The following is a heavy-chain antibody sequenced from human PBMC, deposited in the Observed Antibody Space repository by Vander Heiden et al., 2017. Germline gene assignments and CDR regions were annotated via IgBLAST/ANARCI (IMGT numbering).Heavy chain of an antibody. Sequence: QVQLVESGGGVVQPGRSLRLSCAASGFTFSSYGMHGVRQAPGKGLEWVAVIWYDGSNKYYADSVKGRFTISRDNSQNTLYLQMNSLRAEDTAVYYCATIQGGYYDQYYYYYYGMDVWGQGTTVTVSS. J-gene: IGHJ6*02. D-gene: IGHD3-22*01. V-gene: IGHV3-33*01. CDR3: ATIQGGYYDQYYYYYYGMDV. CDR2: IWYDGSNK. CDR1: GFTFSSYG.